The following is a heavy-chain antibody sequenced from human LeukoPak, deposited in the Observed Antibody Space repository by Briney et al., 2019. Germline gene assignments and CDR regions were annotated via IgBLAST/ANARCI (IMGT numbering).Heavy chain of an antibody. CDR1: GGSISSYY. CDR3: ARLVITRDYFDY. V-gene: IGHV4-59*08. CDR2: IYYSGST. Sequence: PSETLSLTCTVSGGSISSYYWSWIRQPPGKGLEWIGYIYYSGSTNYNPSLKSRVTISVDTSKNQFSLKLSSVTAADTAVYYCARLVITRDYFDYWGPGTLVTVSS. J-gene: IGHJ4*02. D-gene: IGHD3-22*01.